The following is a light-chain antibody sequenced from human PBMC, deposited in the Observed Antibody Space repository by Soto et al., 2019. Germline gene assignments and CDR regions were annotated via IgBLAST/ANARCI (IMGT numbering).Light chain of an antibody. J-gene: IGKJ4*01. V-gene: IGKV1-33*01. CDR1: QSLANY. CDR3: QQYDDLPVT. Sequence: DVRLTQSPSTLSASVGDRVAITCQASQSLANYLNWFQQRPGTAPQLLISDASHLEPGVPSRFSGQRSVSVFTLVITNPQPEDFATYYCQQYDDLPVTFGGGTRVEV. CDR2: DAS.